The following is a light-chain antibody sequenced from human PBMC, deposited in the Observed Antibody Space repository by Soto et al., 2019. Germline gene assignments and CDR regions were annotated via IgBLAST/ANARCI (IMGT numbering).Light chain of an antibody. J-gene: IGLJ1*01. CDR2: SNN. V-gene: IGLV1-44*01. CDR1: SSNIGSNT. CDR3: AAWDDSLNGFYV. Sequence: HSVLTPPPSASGTPGQRVTISCSGSSSNIGSNTVNWYRQLPGTAPKLLIYSNNQRPSGVPDRFSGSKSGTSASLAISGLQAEDEADYYCAAWDDSLNGFYVFGTGTKVTVL.